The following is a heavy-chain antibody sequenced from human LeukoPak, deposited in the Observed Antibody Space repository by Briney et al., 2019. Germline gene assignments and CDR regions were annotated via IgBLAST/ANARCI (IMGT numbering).Heavy chain of an antibody. D-gene: IGHD3-16*01. J-gene: IGHJ3*02. CDR2: IYSGGST. CDR1: GFTVSSNY. Sequence: PGGSLRLSCAASGFTVSSNYMSWVRQAPGKGVEWVSVIYSGGSTYYADSVKGRFTISRDNSKNTLYLQMNSLRAEDTAVYYCATRLDVGAFDIWGQGTMVTVSS. V-gene: IGHV3-53*01. CDR3: ATRLDVGAFDI.